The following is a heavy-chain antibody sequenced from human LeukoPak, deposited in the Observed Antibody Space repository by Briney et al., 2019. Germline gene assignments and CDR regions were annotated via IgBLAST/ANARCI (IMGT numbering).Heavy chain of an antibody. Sequence: SETLSLTCTVSGGSISSYYWSWIRQPPGKGLEWIGYIYYSGSTNYNPSLKSRVTISVDTSKNQFSLKLSSVTAADTAVYYCARFYDFWSGSPYYYYMDVWGKGTTVTVSS. CDR1: GGSISSYY. J-gene: IGHJ6*03. V-gene: IGHV4-59*01. CDR3: ARFYDFWSGSPYYYYMDV. CDR2: IYYSGST. D-gene: IGHD3-3*01.